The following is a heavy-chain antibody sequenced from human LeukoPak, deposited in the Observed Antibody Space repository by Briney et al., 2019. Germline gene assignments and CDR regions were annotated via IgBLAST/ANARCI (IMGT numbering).Heavy chain of an antibody. D-gene: IGHD1-26*01. V-gene: IGHV4-59*01. CDR3: ARASGNNYVGFDN. J-gene: IGHJ4*02. CDR1: GGSISSYY. CDR2: IPYGGST. Sequence: PSETLSLTCTVSGGSISSYYWSWIRQPPGKTLEWIGYIPYGGSTNYNPSLKSRVTILVDTSKNQFSLRLSSVTAADTAVYYCARASGNNYVGFDNWGQGTLVTVSS.